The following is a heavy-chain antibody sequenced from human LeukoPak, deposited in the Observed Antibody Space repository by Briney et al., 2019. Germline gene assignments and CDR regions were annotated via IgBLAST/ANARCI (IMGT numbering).Heavy chain of an antibody. V-gene: IGHV3-74*01. CDR1: GFSFSNYW. Sequence: GGSLRLSCVVSGFSFSNYWMHWVRQAPGEGLVWVSRINTDGTETNYAGSVKGRFTISRDNAKNSLYLQMNSLRAEDTAVYYCARDRLEYAVDYWGQGTLVTVSS. CDR2: INTDGTET. CDR3: ARDRLEYAVDY. J-gene: IGHJ4*02. D-gene: IGHD2-8*01.